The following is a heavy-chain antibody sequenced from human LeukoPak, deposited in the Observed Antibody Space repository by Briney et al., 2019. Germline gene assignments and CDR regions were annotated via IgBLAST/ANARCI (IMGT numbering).Heavy chain of an antibody. CDR3: AREVPVTSNWFDP. D-gene: IGHD4-17*01. CDR1: GGSISSYY. J-gene: IGHJ5*02. V-gene: IGHV4-59*01. Sequence: SETLSLTCTVSGGSISSYYWSWIRQPPGKGLEWIGYIYYSGSTNYNPSLKSRVTISVDTSKNQFSLKLSSVTAADTAVYYCAREVPVTSNWFDPWGQGTLVTVSS. CDR2: IYYSGST.